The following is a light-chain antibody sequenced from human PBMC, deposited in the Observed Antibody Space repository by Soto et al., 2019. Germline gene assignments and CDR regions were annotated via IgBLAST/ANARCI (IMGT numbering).Light chain of an antibody. J-gene: IGKJ3*01. Sequence: EIGITQSPTTLSVSPGEGATLSCRAGHIVSSNLAWYQQKPGQAPRLLIYGASTRATGIPARFSGSGSGTEFPLTISSLQSEDFAVYYCQQYNVGFTFGPGTKVDIK. CDR2: GAS. CDR1: HIVSSN. CDR3: QQYNVGFT. V-gene: IGKV3-15*01.